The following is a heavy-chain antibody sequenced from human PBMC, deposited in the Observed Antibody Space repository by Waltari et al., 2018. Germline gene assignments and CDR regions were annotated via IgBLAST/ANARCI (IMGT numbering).Heavy chain of an antibody. CDR1: GGSISSGSYY. D-gene: IGHD3-22*01. CDR2: IYTSGST. Sequence: QVQLQESGPGLVQPSQTLSLPCPVSGGSISSGSYYGSWIRQPAGKGLEWIGRIYTSGSTNYNPSLKSRVTISVDTSKNQFSLKLSSVTAADTAVYYCARDNRDDSVFWDWGQGTLVTVSS. V-gene: IGHV4-61*02. CDR3: ARDNRDDSVFWD. J-gene: IGHJ4*02.